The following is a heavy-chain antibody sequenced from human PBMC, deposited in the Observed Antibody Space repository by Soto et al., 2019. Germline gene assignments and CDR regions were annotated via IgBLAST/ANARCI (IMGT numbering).Heavy chain of an antibody. V-gene: IGHV6-1*01. CDR3: ARVSRTSRGWYDSWFDP. Sequence: SQTLSLTCAISGDSVSSNSAAWNWIRQSPSRGLEWLGRTYYRSKWCNDYAVSVKSRITINPDTSKNQFSLQLNSVTPDDTAVYYCARVSRTSRGWYDSWFDPWGQGTLVTVSS. D-gene: IGHD6-19*01. CDR1: GDSVSSNSAA. CDR2: TYYRSKWCN. J-gene: IGHJ5*02.